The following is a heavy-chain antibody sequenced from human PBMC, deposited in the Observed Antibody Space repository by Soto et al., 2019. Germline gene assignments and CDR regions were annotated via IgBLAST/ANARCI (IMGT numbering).Heavy chain of an antibody. J-gene: IGHJ4*02. CDR1: GASISSDGYY. CDR2: MYYSGST. CDR3: ARSRQTMTSRFDF. V-gene: IGHV4-31*03. D-gene: IGHD4-17*01. Sequence: QAQLQESGPGLVRPSQTLSLTCTVSGASISSDGYYWGWIRQHPGKGLEYIAYMYYSGSTSYTPSLKSRVSMLVNASKNQFSLKLSPMTAANKAVYYCARSRQTMTSRFDFWGQGAVVTVSS.